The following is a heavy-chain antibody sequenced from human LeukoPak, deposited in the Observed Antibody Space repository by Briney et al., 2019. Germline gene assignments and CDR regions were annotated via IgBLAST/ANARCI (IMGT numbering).Heavy chain of an antibody. CDR2: IWYDGSNK. CDR1: GFSVSSNY. CDR3: AKDRGVATMNFDY. J-gene: IGHJ4*02. D-gene: IGHD5-12*01. V-gene: IGHV3-33*06. Sequence: GGSLRLSCAASGFSVSSNYMTWVRQAPGKGLEWVAVIWYDGSNKYYADSVKGRFTISRDNSKNTLYLQMNSLRAEDTAVYYCAKDRGVATMNFDYWGQGTLVTVSS.